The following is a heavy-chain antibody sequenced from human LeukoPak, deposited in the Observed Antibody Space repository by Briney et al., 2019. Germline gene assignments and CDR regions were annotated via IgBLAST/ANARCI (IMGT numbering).Heavy chain of an antibody. D-gene: IGHD6-19*01. CDR1: GFTFSNYY. Sequence: PGGSLRLSCAASGFTFSNYYMTWVRQAPGNGLEWVANIEQDGSEKYYVDSVKGRFTISRDNAKNSLFLQMNSLRPEDTAVYYCARDRVIQGYSSGWLFDYWGQGTLVTVSS. CDR3: ARDRVIQGYSSGWLFDY. J-gene: IGHJ4*02. CDR2: IEQDGSEK. V-gene: IGHV3-7*03.